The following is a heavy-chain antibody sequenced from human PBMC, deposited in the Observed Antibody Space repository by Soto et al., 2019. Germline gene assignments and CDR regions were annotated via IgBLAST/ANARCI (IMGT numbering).Heavy chain of an antibody. CDR1: GYSFTSTY. J-gene: IGHJ4*02. Sequence: QVQLVQSGADVKKPGASVRISCRASGYSFTSTYVHWVRQAPGQGPEWMGIINPAGGTTYYAQKFQGRLTITSDTSTDTVCMDLNDLTSEDTAVYFCALKVVTYYDNWGQGTLLTVSS. CDR2: INPAGGTT. V-gene: IGHV1-46*01. CDR3: ALKVVTYYDN. D-gene: IGHD2-21*02.